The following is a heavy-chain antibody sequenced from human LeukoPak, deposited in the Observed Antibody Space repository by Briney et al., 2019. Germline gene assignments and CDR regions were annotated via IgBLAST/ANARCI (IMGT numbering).Heavy chain of an antibody. D-gene: IGHD2-15*01. CDR2: IYYSGST. J-gene: IGHJ3*02. Sequence: SQTLSLTCTVSGGSISSGGYYWSWIRQHPGKGLEWIGYIYYSGSTYYNPSLKSRVTISVDTSKNQFSLKLSSVTAADTAVYYCARLRRPSYIVVVVAATRGAAFDIWGQGTMVTVSS. V-gene: IGHV4-31*03. CDR3: ARLRRPSYIVVVVAATRGAAFDI. CDR1: GGSISSGGYY.